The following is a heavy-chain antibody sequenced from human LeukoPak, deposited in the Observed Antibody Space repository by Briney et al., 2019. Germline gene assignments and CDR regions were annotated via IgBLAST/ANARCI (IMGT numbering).Heavy chain of an antibody. CDR2: IRYDGSNK. V-gene: IGHV3-30*02. J-gene: IGHJ6*03. CDR3: AKAATQNYYYYYYMDV. Sequence: GGSLRLSCSASGFTFNSYGMHWVRQAPGKGLEWVAFIRYDGSNKYYADSVKGRFTISRDNSKNTLYLQVNSLRAEDTAVYYCAKAATQNYYYYYYMDVWGKGTTVIISS. CDR1: GFTFNSYG. D-gene: IGHD2-15*01.